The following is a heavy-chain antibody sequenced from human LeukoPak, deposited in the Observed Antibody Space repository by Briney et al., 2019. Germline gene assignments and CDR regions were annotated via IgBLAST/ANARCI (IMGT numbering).Heavy chain of an antibody. CDR3: ARDPGWGALDH. Sequence: GGSLRLSCAASGFSFSSCAMSWVRQAPGKGLEWVAFINQDGSRKSSADSVKGRFTISRDNAKNLLYLQMNSLRAKDTAVYYCARDPGWGALDHWGQGTLVTVS. V-gene: IGHV3-7*01. CDR2: INQDGSRK. D-gene: IGHD3-16*01. CDR1: GFSFSSCA. J-gene: IGHJ4*02.